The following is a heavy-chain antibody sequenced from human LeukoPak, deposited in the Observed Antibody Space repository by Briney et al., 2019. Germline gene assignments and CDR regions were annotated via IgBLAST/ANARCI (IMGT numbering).Heavy chain of an antibody. CDR3: ARGHYSYDH. Sequence: PSETLSLTCTVSGYSISSGYFWGWIRQPPGKGLEWIGSFYHSGITYYNPSLKSRVTISVEMSKNQFSLKLSSVAAADTAVYYCARGHYSYDHWGQGTLVTVSS. J-gene: IGHJ5*02. CDR2: FYHSGIT. CDR1: GYSISSGYF. V-gene: IGHV4-38-2*02. D-gene: IGHD5-18*01.